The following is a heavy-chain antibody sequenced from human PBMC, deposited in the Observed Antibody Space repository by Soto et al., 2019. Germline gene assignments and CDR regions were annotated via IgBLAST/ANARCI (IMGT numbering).Heavy chain of an antibody. J-gene: IGHJ6*02. CDR1: GYTFTSYD. V-gene: IGHV1-8*01. Sequence: QVQLVQSGAEVKKPGASVKVSCKASGYTFTSYDINWVRQATGQGHEWMGWMNPNSGNTGYAQKFRGRVTMTRNTSISTAYMELSSLRAEDTAVYYWARERTGTTSMDVWGQGTTVTVSS. CDR3: ARERTGTTSMDV. CDR2: MNPNSGNT. D-gene: IGHD1-1*01.